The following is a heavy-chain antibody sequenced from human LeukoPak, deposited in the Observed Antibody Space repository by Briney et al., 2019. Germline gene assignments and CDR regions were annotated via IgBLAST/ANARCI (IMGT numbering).Heavy chain of an antibody. CDR3: AKDPKGFGELVYGSFDY. CDR2: IYSGGNT. CDR1: GFTFSTYT. V-gene: IGHV3-23*03. J-gene: IGHJ4*02. D-gene: IGHD3-10*01. Sequence: PGGSLRLSCAASGFTFSTYTMNWVRQAPGKGLEWVSVIYSGGNTYYADSVKGRFTISRDNSKNTLYLQMNSLRAEDTAVYYCAKDPKGFGELVYGSFDYWGQGTLVTVSS.